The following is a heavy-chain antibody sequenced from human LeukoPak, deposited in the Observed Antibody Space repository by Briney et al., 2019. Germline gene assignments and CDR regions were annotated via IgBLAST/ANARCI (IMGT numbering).Heavy chain of an antibody. V-gene: IGHV4-31*03. Sequence: SQTLSLTCTVSGGSISSGGYYWSWIRQHPGKGLEWIGYIYYSGSTYYNPSLKSRVTISVDTSKNQFSLKLSSVTAADTAVYYCARWKSAPDAFDIWGQGTMVTVSS. J-gene: IGHJ3*02. D-gene: IGHD1-1*01. CDR1: GGSISSGGYY. CDR2: IYYSGST. CDR3: ARWKSAPDAFDI.